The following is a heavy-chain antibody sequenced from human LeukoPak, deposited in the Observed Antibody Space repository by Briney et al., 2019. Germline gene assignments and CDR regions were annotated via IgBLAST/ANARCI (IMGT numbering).Heavy chain of an antibody. Sequence: SGPTLLKPTQTLTLTCTFSGFSLTTSGVGVGWIRQPPGKALEWLGITYWNDDKRYSPSLKSRLTITKDTSKNQVVLIMTNMDSLDTATYYCAHRWGDILTGYYDYWGQGTLVTVSS. D-gene: IGHD3-9*01. CDR2: TYWNDDK. J-gene: IGHJ4*02. CDR3: AHRWGDILTGYYDY. V-gene: IGHV2-5*01. CDR1: GFSLTTSGVG.